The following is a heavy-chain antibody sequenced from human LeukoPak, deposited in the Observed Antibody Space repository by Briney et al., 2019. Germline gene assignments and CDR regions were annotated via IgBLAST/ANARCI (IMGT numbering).Heavy chain of an antibody. CDR2: ISAYNGNT. J-gene: IGHJ4*02. CDR1: GYTFTIYG. V-gene: IGHV1-18*01. D-gene: IGHD4-17*01. CDR3: ARDPGAYGDYVGTDY. Sequence: ASVKVSFKASGYTFTIYGISWVRQAPGQGLEWMGWISAYNGNTNYAQKLQGRVTMTTDTSTSTAYMELRSLRSDDTAVYYCARDPGAYGDYVGTDYWGQGTLVTVSS.